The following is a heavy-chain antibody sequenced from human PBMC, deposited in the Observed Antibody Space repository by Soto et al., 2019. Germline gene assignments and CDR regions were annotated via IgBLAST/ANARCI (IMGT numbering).Heavy chain of an antibody. CDR1: GFSFDDYT. V-gene: IGHV3-43*01. CDR2: ISWDGYNT. D-gene: IGHD1-26*01. Sequence: EVQLVESGGVVVQPGGSLRLSCAASGFSFDDYTMHGVRQAPGKGLEWVSLISWDGYNTYYADSVKGRFTISRDKSTNSLYLQMNSLRTVDTAVYYCAKDNGLVGGKDYWGQGTLVTVSS. CDR3: AKDNGLVGGKDY. J-gene: IGHJ4*02.